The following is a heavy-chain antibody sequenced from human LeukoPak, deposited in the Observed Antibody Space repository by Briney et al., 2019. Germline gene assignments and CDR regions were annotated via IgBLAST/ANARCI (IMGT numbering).Heavy chain of an antibody. V-gene: IGHV4-34*01. CDR1: GGSFSGYY. CDR3: ARGISPDY. Sequence: SETLSLTCAVYGGSFSGYYWSWIRQPPGKGLEWIGEINHSGSTNYNPSLKSRVTISVDTSKNQFSLKLSSVTAADTAVYYCARGISPDYWGQGTLVTVSS. D-gene: IGHD3-9*01. J-gene: IGHJ4*02. CDR2: INHSGST.